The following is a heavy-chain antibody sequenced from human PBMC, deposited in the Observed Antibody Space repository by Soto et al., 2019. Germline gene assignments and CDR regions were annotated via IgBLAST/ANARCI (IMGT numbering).Heavy chain of an antibody. CDR3: AAVNWYSNQEFGSDY. Sequence: GASVKVSCKASGFTFTRSAMQWVRQARGQRLEWIGWIVVGSGNTNYAQKFQERVTITRDMSTSTAYMEMSSLRSEDTAVYYCAAVNWYSNQEFGSDYWG. D-gene: IGHD6-13*01. CDR1: GFTFTRSA. J-gene: IGHJ4*01. V-gene: IGHV1-58*02. CDR2: IVVGSGNT.